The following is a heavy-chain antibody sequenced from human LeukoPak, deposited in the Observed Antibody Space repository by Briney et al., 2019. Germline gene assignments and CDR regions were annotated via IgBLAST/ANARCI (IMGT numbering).Heavy chain of an antibody. CDR2: TYYSSKWYN. V-gene: IGHV6-1*01. CDR1: GDSVSRNSTA. Sequence: SQTLSLTCAISGDSVSRNSTAWNWIRQSPSKGLEWLGRTYYSSKWYNDYAVSVKSRITINPDTSKNQFSLQLNSVTPEDTAVYYCARANRYCSRTSCSARFDYWGQGTLVTVSS. J-gene: IGHJ4*02. D-gene: IGHD2-2*01. CDR3: ARANRYCSRTSCSARFDY.